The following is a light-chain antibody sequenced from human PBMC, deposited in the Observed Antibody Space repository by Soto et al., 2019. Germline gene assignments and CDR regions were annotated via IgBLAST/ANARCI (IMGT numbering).Light chain of an antibody. CDR1: QSVSSY. J-gene: IGKJ4*01. Sequence: EIVLTQSPATLSLSPGDRATLSCRASQSVSSYLAWYQQKPGQAPRLLIYDASNRATGTPARFSGSGSGTDFPLTISSLEPEDFAVYYCQQRSNWPSTFGGGTKVEIK. V-gene: IGKV3-11*01. CDR3: QQRSNWPST. CDR2: DAS.